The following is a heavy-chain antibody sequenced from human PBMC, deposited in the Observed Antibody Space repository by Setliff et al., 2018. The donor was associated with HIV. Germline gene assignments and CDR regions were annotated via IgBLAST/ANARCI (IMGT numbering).Heavy chain of an antibody. Sequence: GGPLRLSCAASGFTFTNAWMSWVRQAPGKGLEWVGRIKSKTDGETEDYAAPVKGRFTISSDDSRSTLYLKMNSLITEDTALYYCTTAVAQNWYGSGNENYWGQGTLVTVSS. CDR2: IKSKTDGETE. CDR3: TTAVAQNWYGSGNENY. J-gene: IGHJ4*02. V-gene: IGHV3-15*01. CDR1: GFTFTNAW. D-gene: IGHD3-10*01.